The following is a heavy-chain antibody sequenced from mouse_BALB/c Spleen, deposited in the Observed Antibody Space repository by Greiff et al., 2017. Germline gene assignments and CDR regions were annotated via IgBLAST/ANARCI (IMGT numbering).Heavy chain of an antibody. CDR1: GFNFKDYY. CDR3: ARGDYDYGYFDV. CDR2: IDPENGNT. V-gene: IGHV14-1*02. Sequence: VQLQQSGAELVRPGALVKLSCKASGFNFKDYYMHWVKQRPEQGLEWIGWIDPENGNTIYDPKFQGKASITADTSSNTAYLQLSSLTSEDTAVYYCARGDYDYGYFDVWGAGTTVTVSS. J-gene: IGHJ1*01. D-gene: IGHD2-4*01.